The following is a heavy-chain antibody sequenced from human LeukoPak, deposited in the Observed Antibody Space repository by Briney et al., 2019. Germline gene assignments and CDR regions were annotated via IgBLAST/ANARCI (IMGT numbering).Heavy chain of an antibody. CDR2: ISGSGGST. CDR3: AKSFQLLTPRKPNAFDI. J-gene: IGHJ3*02. Sequence: PGGSLRLSCAASGFTFSSYAMSWVRQAPGKGLEWVSAISGSGGSTYYADSVKGRFTISRDNSKNTLYLQMNSLRAEDTAVYYCAKSFQLLTPRKPNAFDIWGQGTMVTVSS. V-gene: IGHV3-23*01. CDR1: GFTFSSYA. D-gene: IGHD2-2*01.